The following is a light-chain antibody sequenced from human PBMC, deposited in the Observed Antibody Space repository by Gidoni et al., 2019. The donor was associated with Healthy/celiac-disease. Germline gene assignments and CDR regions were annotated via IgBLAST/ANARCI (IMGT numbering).Light chain of an antibody. CDR2: DAS. V-gene: IGKV1-33*01. Sequence: DIQMTQSPSSLSASVGDRVTITCQASQDISNYLNWYQQKPGKAPKLLIYDASNLETGVPSRFSGSGSGTDFTFTISSLQPGDIATYYCQQYDNRPTFGPGTKVDIK. J-gene: IGKJ3*01. CDR3: QQYDNRPT. CDR1: QDISNY.